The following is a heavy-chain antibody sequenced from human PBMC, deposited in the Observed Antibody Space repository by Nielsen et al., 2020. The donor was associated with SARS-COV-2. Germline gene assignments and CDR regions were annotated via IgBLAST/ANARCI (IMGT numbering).Heavy chain of an antibody. D-gene: IGHD3-3*01. J-gene: IGHJ5*02. CDR2: IYYNGNT. V-gene: IGHV4-59*08. CDR3: ARHYHDFWSGYLAASWFDP. Sequence: SETLSLTCTVSGGSISRYYWSWIRQPPGKGLEWIGYIYYNGNTNYNPSLKSRVTISVDTSKNQFSLKLDSVTAADTAVYYCARHYHDFWSGYLAASWFDPWGQGTPVTVSS. CDR1: GGSISRYY.